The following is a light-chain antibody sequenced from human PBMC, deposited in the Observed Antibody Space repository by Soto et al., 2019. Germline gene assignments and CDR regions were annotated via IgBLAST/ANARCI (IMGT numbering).Light chain of an antibody. V-gene: IGKV4-1*01. CDR1: QSVLYSSANKNY. Sequence: DIVMTQSPDSLAVSLGERATINCKSSQSVLYSSANKNYLGWYQRKPGQPPKLLIYWASTREFGVPDRFSGSGSGTDFTLTISSLQAEDVAIYYCQQYYSSPLTFGGGTKVDI. CDR3: QQYYSSPLT. J-gene: IGKJ4*01. CDR2: WAS.